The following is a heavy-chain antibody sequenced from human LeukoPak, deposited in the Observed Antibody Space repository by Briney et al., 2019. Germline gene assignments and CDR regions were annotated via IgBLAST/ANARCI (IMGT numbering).Heavy chain of an antibody. CDR2: IIPIFDSA. J-gene: IGHJ4*02. V-gene: IGHV1-69*01. CDR1: GGTFSNHA. Sequence: SVKVSXKASGGTFSNHAISWVRQAPGQGLEWMGWIIPIFDSAGYARKFQDRITIIADGSTNTAYMELYSLRPEDTAVYYCASGACSRTSCYSLDYWGQGTLVTVSS. D-gene: IGHD2-2*01. CDR3: ASGACSRTSCYSLDY.